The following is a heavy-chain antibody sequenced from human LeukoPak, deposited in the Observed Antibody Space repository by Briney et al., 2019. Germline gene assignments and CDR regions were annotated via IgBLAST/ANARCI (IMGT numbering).Heavy chain of an antibody. V-gene: IGHV3-7*01. CDR2: IDEDGTEK. CDR3: ARAITAVDSY. Sequence: GGSLRLSCAASAFTFSSYWMNWVRQAPGKGLEWVAGIDEDGTEKYYVESVKGRFTISRDNAKKSVYLQMNSLRADDTAVYYCARAITAVDSYWGQGTLVTVSS. CDR1: AFTFSSYW. D-gene: IGHD6-13*01. J-gene: IGHJ4*02.